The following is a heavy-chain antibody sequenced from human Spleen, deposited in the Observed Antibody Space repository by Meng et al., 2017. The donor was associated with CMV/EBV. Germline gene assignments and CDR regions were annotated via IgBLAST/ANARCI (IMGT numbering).Heavy chain of an antibody. CDR1: GFSFSKYA. D-gene: IGHD3-22*01. Sequence: LSCVASGFSFSKYAMSWVRQAPGKGLEWLSSITGSSGHSYYVDSVRGRFTVSRDNSKNMLYLQMNSLRAEDTAVYYCAKETSSAFEYWGQGTLVTVSS. J-gene: IGHJ4*02. CDR3: AKETSSAFEY. V-gene: IGHV3-23*01. CDR2: ITGSSGHS.